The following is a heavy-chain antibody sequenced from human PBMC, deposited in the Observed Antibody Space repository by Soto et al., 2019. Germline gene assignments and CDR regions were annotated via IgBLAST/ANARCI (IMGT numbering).Heavy chain of an antibody. Sequence: EVQLVESGGGLVKPGGSLRLPCAASGFTFSNAWMSWVRQAPGKGLEWVGRIKSKTDGGTTDYAAPVKGRFTISRDDSKNTLYLQMNSMKTEDTAVYYCTTEYSSSSGAKPSDYWGQGTLVTVSS. D-gene: IGHD6-6*01. J-gene: IGHJ4*02. CDR2: IKSKTDGGTT. CDR1: GFTFSNAW. CDR3: TTEYSSSSGAKPSDY. V-gene: IGHV3-15*01.